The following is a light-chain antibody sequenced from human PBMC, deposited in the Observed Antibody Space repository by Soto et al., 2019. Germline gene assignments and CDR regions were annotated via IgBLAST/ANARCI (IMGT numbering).Light chain of an antibody. V-gene: IGKV1-6*01. CDR3: LQDYSDPLT. CDR2: AAS. Sequence: AIPMTQSPSSLSASVGDRVTITCRASQDIRNNLGWYQQKPGKAPEFLIYAASSSQSGVPSRFSGGASGTEFNLTISSLQPVDFAIYYCLQDYSDPLTFGGGTKVEIK. J-gene: IGKJ4*01. CDR1: QDIRNN.